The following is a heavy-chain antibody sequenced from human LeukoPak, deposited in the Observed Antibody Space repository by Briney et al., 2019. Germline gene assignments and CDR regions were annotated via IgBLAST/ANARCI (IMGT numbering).Heavy chain of an antibody. CDR1: GFTFSSYS. Sequence: GGSLRLSCAASGFTFSSYSMNWVRQAPGKGLEWVSYISSSSSTIYYADSVKGRFTISRDNTKNSLYLQMNSLRDEDTAVYYCARIPQQLAYYFDYWGQGTLVTVSS. CDR3: ARIPQQLAYYFDY. J-gene: IGHJ4*02. D-gene: IGHD6-13*01. CDR2: ISSSSSTI. V-gene: IGHV3-48*02.